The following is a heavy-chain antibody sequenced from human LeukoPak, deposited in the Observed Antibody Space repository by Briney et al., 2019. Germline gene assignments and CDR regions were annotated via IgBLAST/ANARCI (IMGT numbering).Heavy chain of an antibody. V-gene: IGHV3-66*02. Sequence: GGSLRLSCAASGFTVSRNYMSWVRQAPGKGLEWVSVLYSGGSTYYTDSVKGRFTISRVNSKNTLFLQMNSLRVEDTAVYYCASPLIVASAFDIWGQGTMVTVSS. D-gene: IGHD2-15*01. CDR1: GFTVSRNY. CDR3: ASPLIVASAFDI. J-gene: IGHJ3*02. CDR2: LYSGGST.